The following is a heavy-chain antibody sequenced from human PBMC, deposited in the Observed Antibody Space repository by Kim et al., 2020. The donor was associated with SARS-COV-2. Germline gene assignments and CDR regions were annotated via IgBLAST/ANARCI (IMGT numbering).Heavy chain of an antibody. V-gene: IGHV3-30*07. CDR3: AREYLGYCTGGVCYTFDY. Sequence: KGRFTISRDNSKNTLYLQMNSLRAEDTAVYYCAREYLGYCTGGVCYTFDYWGQGTLVTVSS. J-gene: IGHJ4*02. D-gene: IGHD2-8*02.